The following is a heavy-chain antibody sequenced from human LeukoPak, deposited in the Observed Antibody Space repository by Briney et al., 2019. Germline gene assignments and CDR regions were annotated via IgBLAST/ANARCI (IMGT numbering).Heavy chain of an antibody. CDR1: GDSISSYY. CDR3: ARATYSGDTSYVFDY. D-gene: IGHD1-26*01. Sequence: TSETLSLACTVSGDSISSYYWNWFRQPAGKGLEWIGRLYASGTTSYNPSLESRVSMSLDTSENQFSLKLNSVTAADTAVYYCARATYSGDTSYVFDYWGQGTLVSVSS. V-gene: IGHV4-4*07. J-gene: IGHJ4*02. CDR2: LYASGTT.